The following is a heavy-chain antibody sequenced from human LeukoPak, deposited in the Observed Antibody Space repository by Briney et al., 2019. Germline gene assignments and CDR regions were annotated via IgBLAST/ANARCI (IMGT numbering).Heavy chain of an antibody. V-gene: IGHV1-18*01. Sequence: ASAKVSCKASGYTFTSYGISWVRQAPGQGLEWMGWISAYNGNTNYAQKLQGRVTMTTDTSTSTAYMELRSLRSDDTAVYYCARDFDRTGPGDYWGQGTLVTVSS. CDR1: GYTFTSYG. CDR3: ARDFDRTGPGDY. J-gene: IGHJ4*02. D-gene: IGHD3-9*01. CDR2: ISAYNGNT.